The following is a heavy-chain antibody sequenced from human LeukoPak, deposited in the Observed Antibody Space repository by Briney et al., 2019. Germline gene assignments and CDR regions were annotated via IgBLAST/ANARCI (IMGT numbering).Heavy chain of an antibody. CDR3: TRGDNT. V-gene: IGHV4-61*02. D-gene: IGHD2/OR15-2a*01. CDR2: IYTSGNT. CDR1: GGSISSGSSY. J-gene: IGHJ5*02. Sequence: PSETLSLTCTVSGGSISSGSSYWSWIRQPAGKGLEWIGRIYTSGNTNYKPSLQSRVTISVDTAKNQFSLKLSSVTAADTAVYYCTRGDNTWGQGTLVTASS.